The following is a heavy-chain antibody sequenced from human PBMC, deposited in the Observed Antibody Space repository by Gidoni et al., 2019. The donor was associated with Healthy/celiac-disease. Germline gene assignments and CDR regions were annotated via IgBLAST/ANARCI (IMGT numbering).Heavy chain of an antibody. CDR1: GFTFSSYA. V-gene: IGHV3-23*01. CDR3: AKDEGFRVVVVPAASFDY. Sequence: EVQLLESGGGLVQPGGSLRLSCAASGFTFSSYAMSWVRQAPGKGMEWVSAISGSGSSTYYADSVKGRFTISRDNSKNTLYLQMNSLRAEDTAVYYCAKDEGFRVVVVPAASFDYWGQGTLVTVSS. J-gene: IGHJ4*02. CDR2: ISGSGSST. D-gene: IGHD2-2*01.